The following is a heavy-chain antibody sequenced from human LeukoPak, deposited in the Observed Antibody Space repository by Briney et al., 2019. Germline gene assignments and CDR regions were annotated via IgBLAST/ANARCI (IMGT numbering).Heavy chain of an antibody. CDR2: IKQDGSEK. CDR3: ATRNLYFTYFDL. V-gene: IGHV3-7*01. D-gene: IGHD2-8*01. J-gene: IGHJ2*01. Sequence: GGSLRLSCAASGFTFSTYWMSWVRQAPGRGLEWVANIKQDGSEKYYVDSVKGRFTISKDNAKNSLYLQMNSLRAEDTAVYYCATRNLYFTYFDLWGRGTLVTASS. CDR1: GFTFSTYW.